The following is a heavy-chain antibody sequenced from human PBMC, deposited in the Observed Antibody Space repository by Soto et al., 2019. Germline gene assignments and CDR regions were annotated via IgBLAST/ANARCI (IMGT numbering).Heavy chain of an antibody. V-gene: IGHV1-69*13. CDR1: GGTFSSYA. Sequence: GVSVKVSCKASGGTFSSYAISWVRQAPGQGLEWMGGIIPIFGTANYAQKFQGRVTITADESTSTAYMELSSLRSEDTAVYYCAREVRYGFWSGYYLPQVYYGMDVWGQGTTVTVSS. CDR2: IIPIFGTA. CDR3: AREVRYGFWSGYYLPQVYYGMDV. J-gene: IGHJ6*02. D-gene: IGHD3-3*01.